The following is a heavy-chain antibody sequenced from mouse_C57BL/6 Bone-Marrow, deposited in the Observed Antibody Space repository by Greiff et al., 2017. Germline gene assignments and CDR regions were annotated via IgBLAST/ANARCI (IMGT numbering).Heavy chain of an antibody. V-gene: IGHV1-4*01. CDR3: ARGGLLRRWYFDV. Sequence: QVQLKESGAELARPGASVKMSCKASGYTFTSYTMHWVKQRPGQGLEWIGYINPSSGYTKYNQKFKDKATLTADKSSSTAYMQLSSLTSEDSAVYYCARGGLLRRWYFDVWGTGTTVTVSS. D-gene: IGHD1-2*01. CDR2: INPSSGYT. J-gene: IGHJ1*03. CDR1: GYTFTSYT.